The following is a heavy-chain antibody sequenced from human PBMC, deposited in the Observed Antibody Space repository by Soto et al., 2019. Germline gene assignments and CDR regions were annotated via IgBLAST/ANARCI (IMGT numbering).Heavy chain of an antibody. D-gene: IGHD1-1*01. CDR1: GFTFSTYW. V-gene: IGHV3-74*01. CDR2: IKSDGSTT. Sequence: SGGSLRLSCAASGFTFSTYWMHWVRQAPGKGLVWVSRIKSDGSTTNYADSVKGRFTISRDNAKNTLYLQMNSLRAEDTAVYYSKTGTTNGFDIWGQGTMVTVSS. CDR3: KTGTTNGFDI. J-gene: IGHJ3*02.